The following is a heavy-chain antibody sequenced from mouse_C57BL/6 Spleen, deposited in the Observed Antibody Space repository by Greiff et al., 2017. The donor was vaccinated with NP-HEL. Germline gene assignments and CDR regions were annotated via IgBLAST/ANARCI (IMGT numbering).Heavy chain of an antibody. CDR2: IHPNSGST. D-gene: IGHD1-1*01. V-gene: IGHV1-64*01. J-gene: IGHJ2*01. CDR1: GYTFTSYW. Sequence: VQLQQPGAELVKPGASVKLSCKASGYTFTSYWMHWVKQRPGQGLEWIGMIHPNSGSTNYNEKFKSKATLTVDKSSSTAYMQLSSLTSEDSAVYYCARIYDGSSYVPYYFDYWGQGTTLTVSS. CDR3: ARIYDGSSYVPYYFDY.